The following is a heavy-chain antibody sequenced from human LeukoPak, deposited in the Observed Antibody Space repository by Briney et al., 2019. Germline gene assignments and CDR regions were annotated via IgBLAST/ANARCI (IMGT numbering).Heavy chain of an antibody. V-gene: IGHV1-8*02. Sequence: GSSVKVSCKASGGTFSSYAISWVRQATGQGLEWMGWMNPNSGNTGYAQKFQGRVTMTRNTSISTAYMELSSLRSEDTAVYYCARGPLMVRGVAWGQGTLVTVSS. CDR3: ARGPLMVRGVA. CDR1: GGTFSSYA. CDR2: MNPNSGNT. D-gene: IGHD3-10*01. J-gene: IGHJ5*02.